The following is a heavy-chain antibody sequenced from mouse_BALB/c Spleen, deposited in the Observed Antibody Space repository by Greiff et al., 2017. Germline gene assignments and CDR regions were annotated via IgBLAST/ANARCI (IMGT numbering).Heavy chain of an antibody. CDR3: VYYYGSSYYWYFDV. J-gene: IGHJ1*01. CDR1: GYTFTDYN. D-gene: IGHD1-1*01. Sequence: VQLQQSGPELVKPGASVKISCKASGYTFTDYNMHWVKQSHGKSLEWIGYIYPYNGGTGYNQKFKSKATLTVDNSSSTAYMELRSLTSEDAAVYYCVYYYGSSYYWYFDVWGAGTTVTVSS. V-gene: IGHV1S29*02. CDR2: IYPYNGGT.